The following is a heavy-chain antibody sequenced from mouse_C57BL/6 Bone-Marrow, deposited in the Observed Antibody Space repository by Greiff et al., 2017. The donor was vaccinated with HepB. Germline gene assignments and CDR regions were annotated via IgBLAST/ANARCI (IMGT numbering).Heavy chain of an antibody. CDR3: ARSSLLRYFDV. D-gene: IGHD1-2*01. J-gene: IGHJ1*03. Sequence: VQLQQPGAELVRPGTSVKLSCKASGYTFTSYWMHWVKQRPGQGLEWIGVIDPSDSYTNYNQKFKGKATLTVDTSSSTAYMQLSSLTSEDSAVYDCARSSLLRYFDVWGTGTTVTVSS. CDR2: IDPSDSYT. CDR1: GYTFTSYW. V-gene: IGHV1-59*01.